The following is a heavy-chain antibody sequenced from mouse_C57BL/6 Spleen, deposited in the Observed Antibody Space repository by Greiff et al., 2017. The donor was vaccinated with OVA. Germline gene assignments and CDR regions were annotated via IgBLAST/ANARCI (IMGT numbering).Heavy chain of an antibody. D-gene: IGHD2-4*01. CDR2: IYLGNGYT. CDR1: GYTFTSYG. V-gene: IGHV1-58*01. Sequence: VQLKESGAELVRPGSSVKMSCKTSGYTFTSYGINWVKQRPGQGLEWIGYIYLGNGYTEYNEKFKGKATLTSDTSSSTAYMQLSSLTSEDSAIYCCARKDYDYFDYWGQGTTLTVSS. CDR3: ARKDYDYFDY. J-gene: IGHJ2*01.